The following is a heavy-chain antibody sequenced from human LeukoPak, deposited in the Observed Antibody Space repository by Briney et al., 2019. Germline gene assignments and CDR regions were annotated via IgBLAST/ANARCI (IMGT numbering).Heavy chain of an antibody. CDR1: GFTFSRSW. CDR3: ARGPFLINYSNYGGVDAFDI. J-gene: IGHJ3*02. V-gene: IGHV3-7*01. D-gene: IGHD4-11*01. CDR2: IKEDESEK. Sequence: GGSLRVSCAASGFTFSRSWMSWVRQAPGKGLEWVANIKEDESEKYYVDSVRGRFTISRDNAKKSLYLQMNSLRAEDTAVYYCARGPFLINYSNYGGVDAFDIWGQGTMVTVSS.